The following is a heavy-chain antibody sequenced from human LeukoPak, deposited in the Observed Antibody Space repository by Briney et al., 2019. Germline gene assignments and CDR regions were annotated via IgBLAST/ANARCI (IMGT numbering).Heavy chain of an antibody. CDR1: GYTFTSYY. CDR2: INPSGGST. V-gene: IGHV1-46*01. J-gene: IGHJ3*02. D-gene: IGHD7-27*01. Sequence: VASVKVSCKASGYTFTSYYMHWVRQAPGQGLEWMGIINPSGGSTSYAQKFQGRVTMTRDTTTSTVYMELSSLRSEDTAVYYCATPWASDAFDIWGQGTMVTVSS. CDR3: ATPWASDAFDI.